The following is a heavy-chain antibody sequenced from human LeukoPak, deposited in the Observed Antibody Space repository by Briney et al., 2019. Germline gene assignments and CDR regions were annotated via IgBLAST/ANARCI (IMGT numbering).Heavy chain of an antibody. D-gene: IGHD6-19*01. CDR2: ISYNGNSK. CDR1: GLTFGDYA. J-gene: IGHJ5*02. CDR3: AKDWGSSGWYNYFDP. V-gene: IGHV3-30*04. Sequence: GGSLRLSCTASGLTFGDYALSWFRQAPGKGLEWVAMISYNGNSKYYGDSVKGRFTISRDNSKDTLYLEMDSLRTEDTAVYYCAKDWGSSGWYNYFDPWGQGTLVTVSS.